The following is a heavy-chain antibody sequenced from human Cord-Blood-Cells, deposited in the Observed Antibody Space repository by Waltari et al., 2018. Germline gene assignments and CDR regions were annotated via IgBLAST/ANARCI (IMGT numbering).Heavy chain of an antibody. CDR2: IYSGGST. Sequence: EVQLVESGGGLIQPGGSLRLSCAASGFTVSSNYMSWVRQAPGKGLEWVSVIYSGGSTYYADAVKGRFTISRDNSKNTLYLQMNSLRAEDTAVYYCARHRESSSFDYWGQGTLVTVSS. CDR1: GFTVSSNY. CDR3: ARHRESSSFDY. V-gene: IGHV3-53*01. J-gene: IGHJ4*02. D-gene: IGHD6-6*01.